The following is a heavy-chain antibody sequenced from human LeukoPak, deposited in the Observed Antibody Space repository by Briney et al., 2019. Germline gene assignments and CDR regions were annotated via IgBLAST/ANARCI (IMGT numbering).Heavy chain of an antibody. J-gene: IGHJ4*02. D-gene: IGHD3-16*01. Sequence: PGGSLRLSCAASGFTFSSYGMHWVRQAPGKGLEWVAIIWYDGSNKYYADSVKGRFTISRDNSKNTVYLQMNNLRVEDTAVYHCTGELGGTVDHDGYFDYWGQGTLVTVSS. CDR1: GFTFSSYG. CDR2: IWYDGSNK. V-gene: IGHV3-33*01. CDR3: TGELGGTVDHDGYFDY.